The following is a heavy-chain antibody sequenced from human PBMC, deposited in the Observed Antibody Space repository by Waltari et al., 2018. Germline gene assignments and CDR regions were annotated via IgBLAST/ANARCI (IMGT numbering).Heavy chain of an antibody. V-gene: IGHV3-48*03. CDR3: ATTTTMGGYNWFGP. CDR1: GFPLDSFE. D-gene: IGHD4-17*01. Sequence: EVKLVESGGTLVQPGGSLRLSCAASGFPLDSFEINWFRQAPGKGLEVVAYVSDSGGFTYYADSVEGRFTVSRDNAENSIFLQMNNLRSEDSAVYFCATTTTMGGYNWFGPWGLGTLVTVSS. CDR2: VSDSGGFT. J-gene: IGHJ5*02.